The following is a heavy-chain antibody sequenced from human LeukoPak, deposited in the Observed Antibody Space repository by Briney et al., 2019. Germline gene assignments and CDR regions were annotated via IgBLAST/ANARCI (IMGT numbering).Heavy chain of an antibody. D-gene: IGHD3-22*01. V-gene: IGHV3-30-3*01. CDR3: ARDLWANYYDDGDDAFDI. CDR2: ISYDGSNK. CDR1: GFTFSSYA. J-gene: IGHJ3*02. Sequence: GRSLRLSCAASGFTFSSYAMHWVRQAPGKGLEWVAVISYDGSNKYYADSVKGRFTISRDNSKNTLYLQMNSLRAEDTAVYYCARDLWANYYDDGDDAFDIWGQGTMVTVSS.